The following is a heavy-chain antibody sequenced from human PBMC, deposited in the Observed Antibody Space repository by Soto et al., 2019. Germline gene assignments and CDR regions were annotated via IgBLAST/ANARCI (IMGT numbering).Heavy chain of an antibody. V-gene: IGHV4-59*12. J-gene: IGHJ6*04. CDR2: IYYSGST. D-gene: IGHD3-10*01. Sequence: SETLSLTCTVSGGSISSYYWSWIRQPPGKGLEWIGYIYYSGSTYYNPSLKSRVTISVDTSKNQFSLKLSSVTAADTAVYYCARDKMVRGVAPAAMDVWGKGTTVTVSS. CDR1: GGSISSYY. CDR3: ARDKMVRGVAPAAMDV.